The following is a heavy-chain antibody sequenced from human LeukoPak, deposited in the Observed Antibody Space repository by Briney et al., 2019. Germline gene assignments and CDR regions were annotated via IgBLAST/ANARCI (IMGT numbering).Heavy chain of an antibody. J-gene: IGHJ3*01. CDR1: GFTFSSYW. D-gene: IGHD3-10*01. CDR2: IKLDVSET. CDR3: ARKGNAFDF. V-gene: IGHV3-7*01. Sequence: GGSLRLSCAASGFTFSSYWMHWVRQAPGKGLEWVANIKLDVSETYYVDSVRGRFTISRDNTKNSLYLQMDSLRAEDTAVYYCARKGNAFDFWGQGTMVTVSS.